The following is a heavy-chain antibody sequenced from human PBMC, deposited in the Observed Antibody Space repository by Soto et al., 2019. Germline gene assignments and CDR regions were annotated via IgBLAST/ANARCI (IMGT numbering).Heavy chain of an antibody. Sequence: KTSETLSLTCTVSGGSISSGGYYWSWIRQHPGKGLEWIGYIYYSGSTYYNPSLKSRVTISVDTSKNQFSLKLSSVTAADTAVYYCARDRYSNYYYYYGMDVWGQGTTVTVS. CDR1: GGSISSGGYY. J-gene: IGHJ6*02. V-gene: IGHV4-31*03. D-gene: IGHD4-4*01. CDR3: ARDRYSNYYYYYGMDV. CDR2: IYYSGST.